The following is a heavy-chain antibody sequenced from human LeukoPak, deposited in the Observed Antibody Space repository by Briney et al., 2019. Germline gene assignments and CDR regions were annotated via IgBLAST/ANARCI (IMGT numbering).Heavy chain of an antibody. D-gene: IGHD2/OR15-2a*01. CDR3: AKDVIVAFDY. V-gene: IGHV3-30*02. CDR1: GSTFSSYG. CDR2: IRYDGSNK. Sequence: GGSLRLSCAASGSTFSSYGMHWVRQAPAKGLEWVAFIRYDGSNKYYADSVKGRFTISRDNSKNTLYLQMNRLRAEDTAVYYCAKDVIVAFDYWGQGTLVTVSS. J-gene: IGHJ4*02.